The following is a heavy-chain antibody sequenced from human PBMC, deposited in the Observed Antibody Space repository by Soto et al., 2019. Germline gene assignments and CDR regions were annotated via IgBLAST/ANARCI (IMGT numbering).Heavy chain of an antibody. CDR1: GFSFSSNS. Sequence: ESLRLSCAASGFSFSSNSFNWVRQAAGQGLEWVAYISSRSSLILYADSVRGRFVISRDNALNSLYLQMNSPRDEDTAIYYCVRERGEYDSGWYIDRWGQGTPVTVSS. J-gene: IGHJ5*02. V-gene: IGHV3-21*06. CDR2: ISSRSSLI. D-gene: IGHD6-19*01. CDR3: VRERGEYDSGWYIDR.